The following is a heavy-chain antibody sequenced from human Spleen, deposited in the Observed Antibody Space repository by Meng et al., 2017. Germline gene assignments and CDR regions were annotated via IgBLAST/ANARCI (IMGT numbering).Heavy chain of an antibody. D-gene: IGHD3-10*01. V-gene: IGHV3-30*07. CDR1: GFTFSSYA. Sequence: GESLKISCAASGFTFSSYAMHWVRQAPGKGLEWVAVISYDGSNKYYADSVKGRFTISRDNSKNTLYLQMNSLRAEDTAVYYCARDYLNYYGSGSYLDYWGQGTLVTVSS. CDR3: ARDYLNYYGSGSYLDY. CDR2: ISYDGSNK. J-gene: IGHJ4*02.